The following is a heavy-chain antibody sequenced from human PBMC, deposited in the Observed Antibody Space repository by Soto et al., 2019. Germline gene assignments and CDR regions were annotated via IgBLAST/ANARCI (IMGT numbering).Heavy chain of an antibody. D-gene: IGHD4-17*01. Sequence: GRSLRLSCAASGFTFTIYGMHWVRQAPGKGLEWVAVISYDGSNQHYADSVKGRFTISRDNSKNTLYLQMDSLRTEDTAVYYCAKNHGDYLLLYYFYGMDVWGQGTTVTVSS. J-gene: IGHJ6*02. CDR2: ISYDGSNQ. CDR3: AKNHGDYLLLYYFYGMDV. CDR1: GFTFTIYG. V-gene: IGHV3-30*18.